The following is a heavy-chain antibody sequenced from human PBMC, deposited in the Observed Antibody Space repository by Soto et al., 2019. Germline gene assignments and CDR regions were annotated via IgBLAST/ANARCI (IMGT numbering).Heavy chain of an antibody. J-gene: IGHJ4*02. CDR2: IYNNGRT. CDR1: GGSVYDFY. Sequence: QVHLQESGPGRVKPSETLSLTCSVSGGSVYDFYWNWLRQTPGKGLEWIGNIYNNGRTNYNPSLKNRVTISIDTSKNQFSLHLSSVTTAYTAMYFCARGHGIYVRFDSWGQGTLVSVSS. CDR3: ARGHGIYVRFDS. V-gene: IGHV4-59*02. D-gene: IGHD3-10*02.